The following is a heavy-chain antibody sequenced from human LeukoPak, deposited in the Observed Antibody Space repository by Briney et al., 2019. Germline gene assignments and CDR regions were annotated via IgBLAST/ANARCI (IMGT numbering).Heavy chain of an antibody. D-gene: IGHD2-2*01. Sequence: SETLSLTCSVSGDSISSDSHYWGWIRQPPGKGLEWIGYIYHSGSTYYNPSLKSRVTISVDRSKNQFSLKLSSVTAADTAVYYCARDIVVVPAANGVGAFDIWGQGTMVTVSS. J-gene: IGHJ3*02. V-gene: IGHV4-39*07. CDR2: IYHSGST. CDR3: ARDIVVVPAANGVGAFDI. CDR1: GDSISSDSHY.